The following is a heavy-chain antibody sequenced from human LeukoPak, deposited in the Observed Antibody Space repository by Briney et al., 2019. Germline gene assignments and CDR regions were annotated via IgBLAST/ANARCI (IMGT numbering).Heavy chain of an antibody. CDR2: INPNSGGT. Sequence: VASVKVSCKASEYTFTGYYIHWVRQAPGQGLEWMGWINPNSGGTNYAQKFQGRVTMTRDTSISTAYMELSRLRADDTAVYYCARGSFSADAPLVLDYFHHWGQGTLVTDSS. J-gene: IGHJ1*01. V-gene: IGHV1-2*02. D-gene: IGHD5-18*01. CDR3: ARGSFSADAPLVLDYFHH. CDR1: EYTFTGYY.